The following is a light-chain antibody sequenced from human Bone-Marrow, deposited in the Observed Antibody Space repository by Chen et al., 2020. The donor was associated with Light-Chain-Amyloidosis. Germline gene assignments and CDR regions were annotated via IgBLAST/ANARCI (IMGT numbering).Light chain of an antibody. CDR3: QVWDRSSDRPV. V-gene: IGLV3-21*02. Sequence: SYVLTQPSWLSGAPGQTATIACGGNNIGSTSVHWYQQPPGQAPLLVVYDDSDRPSGIPERLSGSNSGNTATLTISRVEAGDEADYYCQVWDRSSDRPVFGGGTKLTVL. CDR2: DDS. CDR1: NIGSTS. J-gene: IGLJ3*02.